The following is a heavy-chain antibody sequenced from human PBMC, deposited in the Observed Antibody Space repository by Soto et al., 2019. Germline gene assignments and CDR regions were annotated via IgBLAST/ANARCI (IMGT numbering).Heavy chain of an antibody. D-gene: IGHD3-16*02. J-gene: IGHJ4*02. Sequence: QITLKESGPTLVKPTQTLTLTCAFSGFSLNITGMGVGWIRQPPGKALEWLALIYWDDDRRYRPSLKSRLTISRATSKAQVVLTITNMDPVDTATYYCARSTIWGSYRSPFHSWGQGTLVTVSS. CDR2: IYWDDDR. CDR1: GFSLNITGMG. CDR3: ARSTIWGSYRSPFHS. V-gene: IGHV2-5*02.